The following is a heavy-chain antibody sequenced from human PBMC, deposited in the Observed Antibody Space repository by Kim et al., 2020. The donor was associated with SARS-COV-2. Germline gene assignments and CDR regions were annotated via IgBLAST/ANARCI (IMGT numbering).Heavy chain of an antibody. Sequence: AEAVKGRCTISRDNSKNTRYLQMNSLRAEDTAVYYCAKAKGLRFAGFDYWGQGTLVTVSS. CDR3: AKAKGLRFAGFDY. D-gene: IGHD5-12*01. V-gene: IGHV3-23*01. J-gene: IGHJ4*02.